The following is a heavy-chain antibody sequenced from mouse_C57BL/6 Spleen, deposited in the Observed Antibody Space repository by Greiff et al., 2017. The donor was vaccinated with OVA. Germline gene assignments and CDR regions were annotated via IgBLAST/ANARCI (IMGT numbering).Heavy chain of an antibody. CDR3: ARGEEYYDSRAPFDY. CDR1: GYTFTSYW. D-gene: IGHD1-1*01. Sequence: VQLQQPGAELVKPGASVKMSCKASGYTFTSYWITWVKQRPGQGLEWIGDIYPGSGSTNYNEKFKSKATLTVDTSSSTAYMQLSSLTSEDSAVYYCARGEEYYDSRAPFDYWGQGTTLTVSS. V-gene: IGHV1-55*01. CDR2: IYPGSGST. J-gene: IGHJ2*01.